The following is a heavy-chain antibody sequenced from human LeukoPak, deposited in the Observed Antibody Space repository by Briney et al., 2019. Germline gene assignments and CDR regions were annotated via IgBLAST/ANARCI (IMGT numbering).Heavy chain of an antibody. CDR2: IYYSGST. V-gene: IGHV4-39*01. D-gene: IGHD1-26*01. J-gene: IGHJ3*02. CDR1: GGSISSSTYY. CDR3: ATPYSGGYHGRDI. Sequence: PSETLSLTCTVSGGSISSSTYYWGWIRQPPGKGLEWIGSIYYSGSTYYNPSLKSRVTISVDTSKNQFSLKLNSVTAADTAVYYRATPYSGGYHGRDIWGQGTMVTVSS.